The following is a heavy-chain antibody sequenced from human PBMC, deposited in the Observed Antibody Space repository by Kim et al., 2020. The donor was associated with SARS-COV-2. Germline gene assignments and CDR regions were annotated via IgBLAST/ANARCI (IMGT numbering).Heavy chain of an antibody. D-gene: IGHD2-8*01. CDR1: GGSISSYY. J-gene: IGHJ4*01. CDR3: ARSTSGDVYYYPFDY. V-gene: IGHV4-59*13. Sequence: SETLSLTCTVSGGSISSYYWSWIRQPPGKGLEWIGYINYSGSTNYNPSLKSRVTITVDKSKKQFPLKLSSVTAADTAVYYCARSTSGDVYYYPFDYWG. CDR2: INYSGST.